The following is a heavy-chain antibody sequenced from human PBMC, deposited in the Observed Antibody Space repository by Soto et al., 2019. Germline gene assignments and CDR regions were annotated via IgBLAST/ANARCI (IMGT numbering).Heavy chain of an antibody. V-gene: IGHV4-39*01. Sequence: QLQLQESGPGLVKPWETLSLTCTVSGDSISSSNYFWGWIRQPPGKGLEWIGTVFYSGSTYYNPSPKSRVTISVDTSKNQFSLKLTSVTAADTALYYCARRYGWLYFDYWGQGSLVTVSS. D-gene: IGHD6-19*01. CDR1: GDSISSSNYF. CDR3: ARRYGWLYFDY. CDR2: VFYSGST. J-gene: IGHJ4*02.